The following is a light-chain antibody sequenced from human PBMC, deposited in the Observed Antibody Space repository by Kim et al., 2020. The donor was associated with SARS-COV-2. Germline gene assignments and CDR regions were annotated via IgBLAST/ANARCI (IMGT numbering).Light chain of an antibody. CDR3: QQANRFPPT. CDR2: AAS. V-gene: IGKV1-12*01. Sequence: DVQMTQSPSSVSASVGDRVTLTCRASQGISNYLAWYQQKAGKAPKLLIYAASSLQSGVPSRFSGSGSGTHLTLTISSLQPEDFATYYCQQANRFPPTFGQGTKVDIK. J-gene: IGKJ2*01. CDR1: QGISNY.